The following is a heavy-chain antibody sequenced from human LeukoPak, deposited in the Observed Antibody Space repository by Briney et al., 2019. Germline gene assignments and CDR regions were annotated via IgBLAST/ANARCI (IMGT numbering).Heavy chain of an antibody. V-gene: IGHV4-39*07. J-gene: IGHJ3*02. CDR1: GGSISTSNYY. Sequence: SETLSLTCTVSGGSISTSNYYWGWIRQPPGKGLEWIGSIYHSGSTYYNPSLKSRVTISVDTSKNQFSLKLSSVTAADTAVYYCARDYKTVDAFDIWGQGTMVTVSS. CDR2: IYHSGST. D-gene: IGHD3-10*01. CDR3: ARDYKTVDAFDI.